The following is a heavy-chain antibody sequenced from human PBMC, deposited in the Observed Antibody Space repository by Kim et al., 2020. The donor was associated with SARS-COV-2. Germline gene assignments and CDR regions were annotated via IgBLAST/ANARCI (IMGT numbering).Heavy chain of an antibody. CDR3: AREPYDFWSGYTAFDP. V-gene: IGHV3-48*02. CDR2: ISSSSSTI. CDR1: GFTFSSYS. Sequence: GGSLILSCAASGFTFSSYSMNWVRQAPGKGLEWVSYISSSSSTIYYADSVKGRFTISRDNAKNSLYLQMNSLREEDTAVYYCAREPYDFWSGYTAFDPWG. D-gene: IGHD3-3*01. J-gene: IGHJ5*02.